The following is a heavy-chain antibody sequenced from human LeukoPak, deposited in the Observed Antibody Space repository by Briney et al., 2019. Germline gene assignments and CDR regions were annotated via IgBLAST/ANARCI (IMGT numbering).Heavy chain of an antibody. CDR1: GGSISSYY. D-gene: IGHD3-10*01. CDR2: IYYSGST. V-gene: IGHV4-59*01. CDR3: ARGVAVRWFRELSPHYYYYGMDV. J-gene: IGHJ6*02. Sequence: SETLSLTCTVSGGSISSYYWSWIRQPPGKGLEWIGYIYYSGSTNYNPSLKSRVTISVDTSKNQFSLKLSSVTAADTAVYYCARGVAVRWFRELSPHYYYYGMDVWGQGTTVTVSS.